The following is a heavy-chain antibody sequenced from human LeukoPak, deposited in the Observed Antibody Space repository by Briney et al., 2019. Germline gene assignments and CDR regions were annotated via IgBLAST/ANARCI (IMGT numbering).Heavy chain of an antibody. CDR1: GYTFTGYY. Sequence: ASVKVSCKASGYTFTGYYMHWVRQAPGQGLEWMGWINPNSGGTNYAQKFQGRFTMTRDTSISTAYMELSRLRSDDTAVYYCATYLDPPYYFDYWGQGTLVTVSS. J-gene: IGHJ4*02. CDR3: ATYLDPPYYFDY. V-gene: IGHV1-2*02. CDR2: INPNSGGT. D-gene: IGHD3-9*01.